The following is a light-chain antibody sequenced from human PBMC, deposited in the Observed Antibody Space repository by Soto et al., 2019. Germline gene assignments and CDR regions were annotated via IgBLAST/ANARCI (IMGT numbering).Light chain of an antibody. Sequence: DIVMTQSPDSLAVSPGERATINCKSSQSVLYSSNNKNYLAWYQQKPGQPPKLLIYWASTRESGVPDRFGGSGSGTDFTLTISSLQAEDVAVYYCQQYYNIPYTFGQGTKVEIK. CDR2: WAS. CDR3: QQYYNIPYT. CDR1: QSVLYSSNNKNY. V-gene: IGKV4-1*01. J-gene: IGKJ2*01.